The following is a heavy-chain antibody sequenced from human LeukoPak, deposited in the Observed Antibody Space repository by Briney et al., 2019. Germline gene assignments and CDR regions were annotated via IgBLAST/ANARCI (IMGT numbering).Heavy chain of an antibody. CDR3: ARAERAFFDY. D-gene: IGHD3-16*01. J-gene: IGHJ4*02. CDR1: GFTVSRNY. CDR2: IYAGGST. V-gene: IGHV3-53*04. Sequence: GGSLRLSCAASGFTVSRNYMTWVRQAPGEGLEWVSVIYAGGSTYYADSVKGRFTISRHNSQNTLYLQMNSLRAEDTAVYYCARAERAFFDYWGQGTLVTVSS.